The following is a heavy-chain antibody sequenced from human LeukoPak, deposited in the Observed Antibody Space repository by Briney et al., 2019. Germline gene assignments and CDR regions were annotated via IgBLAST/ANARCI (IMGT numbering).Heavy chain of an antibody. CDR2: IYHSGST. J-gene: IGHJ2*01. D-gene: IGHD6-25*01. CDR3: ARERGLNWYFDP. Sequence: SETLSLTCAVSGGSISSGGYSWSWIRQPPGKGLEWIGYIYHSGSTYYNPSLKSRVTISVDRSKNQFSLKLSSVTAADTAVYYCARERGLNWYFDPWGRGTLVTVSS. V-gene: IGHV4-30-2*01. CDR1: GGSISSGGYS.